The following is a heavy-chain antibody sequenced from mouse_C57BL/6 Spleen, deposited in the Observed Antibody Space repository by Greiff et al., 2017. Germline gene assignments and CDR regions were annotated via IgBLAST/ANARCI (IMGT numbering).Heavy chain of an antibody. J-gene: IGHJ1*03. V-gene: IGHV1-64*01. D-gene: IGHD1-1*01. CDR1: GYTFTSYW. Sequence: QVHVKQSGAELVKPGASVKLSCKASGYTFTSYWMHWVKQRPGQGLEWIGMIHPNSGSTNYNEKFKSKATVTVDKSSSTAYMQLSSLTSEDSAVYYCAREGIYYYGSSYVDFDGWGTGATVTVSS. CDR2: IHPNSGST. CDR3: AREGIYYYGSSYVDFDG.